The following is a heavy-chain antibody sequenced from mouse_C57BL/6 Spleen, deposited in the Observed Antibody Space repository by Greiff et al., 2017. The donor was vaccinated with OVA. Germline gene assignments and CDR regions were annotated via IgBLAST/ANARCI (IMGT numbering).Heavy chain of an antibody. CDR2: IWWDDAK. J-gene: IGHJ2*01. CDR3: ARAAYYSNRDYFDY. V-gene: IGHV8-8*01. D-gene: IGHD2-5*01. CDR1: GFSLSTFGMG. Sequence: QVTLKESGPGILQPSQTLSLTCSFSGFSLSTFGMGVGWIRQPSGKGLEWLAHIWWDDAKYYNPALKSRLTISKDTSKNQVFLKIANVDTADTATYYCARAAYYSNRDYFDYWGQGTTLTVSS.